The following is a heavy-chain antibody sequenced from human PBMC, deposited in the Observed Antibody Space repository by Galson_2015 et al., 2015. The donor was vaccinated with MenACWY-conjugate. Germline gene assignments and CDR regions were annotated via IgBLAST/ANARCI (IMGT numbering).Heavy chain of an antibody. D-gene: IGHD2-21*02. CDR3: ARSDNRDYFDY. Sequence: QVQLQESGPGLVKPSETLSLTCAVYGGSFSGYYWSWIRQPPGKGLEWIGEINHSGSTNYNPSLKSRVTISVDTSKNQFSLKLSSVTAADTAVYYCARSDNRDYFDYWGQGTLVTVSS. V-gene: IGHV4-34*01. CDR1: GGSFSGYY. J-gene: IGHJ4*02. CDR2: INHSGST.